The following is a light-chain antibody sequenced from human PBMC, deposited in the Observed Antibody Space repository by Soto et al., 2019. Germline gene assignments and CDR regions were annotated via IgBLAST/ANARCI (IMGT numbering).Light chain of an antibody. J-gene: IGLJ1*01. Sequence: QSVLTQPASVSGSPGQSISISCTGSSSDVGAYNYVAWYQQKPGKAPKLLIYEVDNRPSGISHRFSGSKSGNTASLTISGLQTEDEADYYCSSYTISNTLPFVFGTGTKVTVL. CDR3: SSYTISNTLPFV. CDR1: SSDVGAYNY. V-gene: IGLV2-14*01. CDR2: EVD.